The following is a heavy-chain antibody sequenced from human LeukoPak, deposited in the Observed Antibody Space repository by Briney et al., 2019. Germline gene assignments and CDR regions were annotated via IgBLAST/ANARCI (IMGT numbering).Heavy chain of an antibody. J-gene: IGHJ4*02. CDR3: ARAPFQLYCSGGNCYFDL. V-gene: IGHV1-18*01. Sequence: GASVKVSCKASGYTFSSYGFNWVRQAPGQGLEWMGWIGVHNGNPNYARKLQGRVTLTTDTSTNTAYMELRNLRSDDTAVYYCARAPFQLYCSGGNCYFDLWGQGTLVTVSS. D-gene: IGHD2-15*01. CDR2: IGVHNGNP. CDR1: GYTFSSYG.